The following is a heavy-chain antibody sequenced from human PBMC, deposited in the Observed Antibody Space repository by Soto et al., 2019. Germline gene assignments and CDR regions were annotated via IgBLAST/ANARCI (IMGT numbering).Heavy chain of an antibody. D-gene: IGHD2-21*02. CDR2: VSPDSGNA. V-gene: IGHV1-8*01. CDR3: EVTTGY. Sequence: QVQVVQSRAEVKKRGASVKVSCKTSGYTFTDYDINWIRQAPGQGREWMGWVSPDSGNAGYAPQFQGRVSMTSDTSISTVYMELSSLRAEDTAVYFCEVTTGYWGQGTMVTVSS. CDR1: GYTFTDYD. J-gene: IGHJ4*02.